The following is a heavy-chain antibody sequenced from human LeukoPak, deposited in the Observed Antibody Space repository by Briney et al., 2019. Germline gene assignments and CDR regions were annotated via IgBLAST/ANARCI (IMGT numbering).Heavy chain of an antibody. J-gene: IGHJ6*03. D-gene: IGHD3-16*01. Sequence: ASVKVSCKVSGYTLTELSMHWVRQAPGKELEWMGGFDPEDGETIYAQKFQGRVTMTEDTSTDTAYMELSSLSSEDTAVYYCATGEVSSAIMRDPRAMDVWGKGTTVTVSS. CDR1: GYTLTELS. V-gene: IGHV1-24*01. CDR3: ATGEVSSAIMRDPRAMDV. CDR2: FDPEDGET.